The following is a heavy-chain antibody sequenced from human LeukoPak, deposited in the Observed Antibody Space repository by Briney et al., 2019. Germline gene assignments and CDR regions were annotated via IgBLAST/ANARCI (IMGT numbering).Heavy chain of an antibody. CDR3: ARSGIEDIVLMVYAHFDY. D-gene: IGHD2-8*01. Sequence: KPSETLSLTCAGDGGSFSGYYWSWIRQPPGKGLEWIGEISHSGSTNYNPSLKRGVTISVDTSKNQFSLKLSSVTAADTAVYYCARSGIEDIVLMVYAHFDYWGQGTLVTVSS. CDR1: GGSFSGYY. V-gene: IGHV4-34*01. CDR2: ISHSGST. J-gene: IGHJ4*02.